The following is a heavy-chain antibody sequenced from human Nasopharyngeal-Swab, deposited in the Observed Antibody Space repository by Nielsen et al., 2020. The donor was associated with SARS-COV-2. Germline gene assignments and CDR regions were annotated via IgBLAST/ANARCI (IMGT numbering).Heavy chain of an antibody. V-gene: IGHV3-53*01. CDR1: GFTVSSNY. D-gene: IGHD2-2*01. CDR2: IYSGGST. J-gene: IGHJ3*02. CDR3: ARVLGYCSSTSCPRADAFDI. Sequence: GESLKISCAASGFTVSSNYMSWVRQAPGKGLEWVSVIYSGGSTYYADSVKGRFTISRDNSKNTLYLQMNSLRAEDTAVYYCARVLGYCSSTSCPRADAFDIWGQGTMVTVSS.